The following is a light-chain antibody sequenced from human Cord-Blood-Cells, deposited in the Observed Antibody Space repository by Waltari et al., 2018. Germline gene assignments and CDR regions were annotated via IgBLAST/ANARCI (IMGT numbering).Light chain of an antibody. CDR3: QQSYSTPRT. CDR2: AAS. Sequence: DIQMTQSPSSLSAFVGDRVTITCRASQSISSYLNWYQPKPGKDPKLLIYAASSLQSGVPSRFSGSGSGTDFTLTISSLQPEDFATYYCQQSYSTPRTFGQGTKVEIK. CDR1: QSISSY. V-gene: IGKV1-39*01. J-gene: IGKJ1*01.